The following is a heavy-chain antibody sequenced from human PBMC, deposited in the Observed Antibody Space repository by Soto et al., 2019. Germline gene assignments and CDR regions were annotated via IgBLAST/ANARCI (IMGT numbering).Heavy chain of an antibody. CDR1: GGAISSFY. V-gene: IGHV4-4*09. J-gene: IGHJ4*02. Sequence: PSETLSLTCSVSGGAISSFYWTWVRQTPGKGLESIGYISNSGSPHYSPSLESRVAISLDTSKNQFSLRLNSVTDADTAVYYCARVRNNYAEIDYWGPGTLVTVSS. CDR2: ISNSGSP. CDR3: ARVRNNYAEIDY. D-gene: IGHD4-4*01.